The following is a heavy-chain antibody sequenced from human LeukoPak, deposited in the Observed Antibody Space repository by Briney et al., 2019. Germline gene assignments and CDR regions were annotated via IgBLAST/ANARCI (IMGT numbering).Heavy chain of an antibody. Sequence: GSLRLSCTASGFTFSNFWMSWVRQAPGKGLEWIGKINHSGSTNYNPSLKSRVTISVDTSKNQFSLKLSSVTAADTAVYYCARGGEAWELPYYGYWGQGTLVTVSS. CDR3: ARGGEAWELPYYGY. CDR2: INHSGST. CDR1: GFTFSNFW. V-gene: IGHV4-34*01. D-gene: IGHD1-26*01. J-gene: IGHJ4*02.